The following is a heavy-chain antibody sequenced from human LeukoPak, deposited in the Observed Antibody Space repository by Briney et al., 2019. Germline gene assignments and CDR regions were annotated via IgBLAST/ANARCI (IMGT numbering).Heavy chain of an antibody. V-gene: IGHV4-31*03. Sequence: SQTLSLTCTVSGGSISNGGVYWSWIRQHPGKGLEWIEYIYYGGNTYYNPSLKSRVTISVDTSKNQFSLKLSSVTAADTAVYYCARGGSHCFDPWGQGTLVTVSS. D-gene: IGHD2-15*01. J-gene: IGHJ5*02. CDR1: GGSISNGGVY. CDR3: ARGGSHCFDP. CDR2: IYYGGNT.